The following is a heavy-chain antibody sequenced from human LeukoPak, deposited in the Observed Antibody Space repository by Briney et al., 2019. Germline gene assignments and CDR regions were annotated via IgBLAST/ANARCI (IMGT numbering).Heavy chain of an antibody. Sequence: SVKVSCKASGYTFTSYGISWVRQAPGQGLEWMGRIIPILGIANYAQKFQGRVTITADKSTSTAYMELSSLRSEDTAVYYCARDTMVRGVIIDYWGQGTLVTVSS. CDR2: IIPILGIA. V-gene: IGHV1-69*04. CDR1: GYTFTSYG. CDR3: ARDTMVRGVIIDY. D-gene: IGHD3-10*01. J-gene: IGHJ4*02.